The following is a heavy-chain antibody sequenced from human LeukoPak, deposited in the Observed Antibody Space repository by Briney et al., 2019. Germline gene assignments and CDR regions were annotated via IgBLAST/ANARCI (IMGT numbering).Heavy chain of an antibody. V-gene: IGHV4-39*01. Sequence: PSETLSLTCTVSGVSISSSSYYWGWIRQPPGKGLEWIGSIYYSGSTYYNPSLKSRVTISVDTSKNQFSLKLSSVTAADTAVYYCARPGRHDYYFDYWGQGTLVTVSS. CDR3: ARPGRHDYYFDY. CDR2: IYYSGST. D-gene: IGHD2-21*02. CDR1: GVSISSSSYY. J-gene: IGHJ4*02.